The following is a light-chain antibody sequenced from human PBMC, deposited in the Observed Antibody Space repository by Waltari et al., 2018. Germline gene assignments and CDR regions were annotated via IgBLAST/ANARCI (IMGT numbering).Light chain of an antibody. V-gene: IGLV3-25*03. CDR2: KDS. Sequence: SYELTQPPSVSVSPGQTARITCSGDALPAQYAYWYQQKPGQAPVLVIYKDSERPSGIPERFSGSSSGTTVTLTISGVQAEDEADYYCQSPDSSGTYWVFGGGTKLTVL. CDR1: ALPAQY. J-gene: IGLJ2*01. CDR3: QSPDSSGTYWV.